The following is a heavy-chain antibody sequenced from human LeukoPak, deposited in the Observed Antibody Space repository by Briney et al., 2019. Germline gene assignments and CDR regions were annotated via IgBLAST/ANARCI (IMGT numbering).Heavy chain of an antibody. Sequence: GGSLRLSCAASEFTFSSYAMNWVRQAPGKGLEWVSGISGSGDSAYYADSVKGRFTISRDNSKNTLYLQMNSLRVEDTALYYCAKGDGINHYHWFDPWGQGTRSPSPQ. CDR1: EFTFSSYA. J-gene: IGHJ5*02. D-gene: IGHD2-21*02. V-gene: IGHV3-23*01. CDR3: AKGDGINHYHWFDP. CDR2: ISGSGDSA.